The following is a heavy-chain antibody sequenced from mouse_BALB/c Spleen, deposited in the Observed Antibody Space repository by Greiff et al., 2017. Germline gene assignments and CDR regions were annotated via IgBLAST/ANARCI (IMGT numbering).Heavy chain of an antibody. CDR2: IYPGSGNT. CDR3: ARRGDSCSSWYFDV. CDR1: GYTFTDYY. J-gene: IGHJ1*01. V-gene: IGHV1-84*02. D-gene: IGHD1-1*01. Sequence: QVQLQQSGPELVKPGASVTISCKASGYTFTDYYINWVKQKPGQGLEWIGWIYPGSGNTKYNEKFKGKATLTVDTSSSTAYMQLSSLTSEDTSVYVCARRGDSCSSWYFDVWGAGTTVTVSS.